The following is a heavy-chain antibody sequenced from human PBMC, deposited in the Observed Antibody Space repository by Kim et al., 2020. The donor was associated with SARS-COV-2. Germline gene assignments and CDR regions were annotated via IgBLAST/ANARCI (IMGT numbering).Heavy chain of an antibody. CDR1: RFTFSSSA. CDR3: AKDVHITSVTFLWYFDL. CDR2: IFGSGNDK. J-gene: IGHJ2*01. D-gene: IGHD2-2*01. Sequence: GGSLRLSCVASRFTFSSSAMTWVRQAPGKGLEWVSTIFGSGNDKYYADAMKGRFVVSRDNSKNPLYQQKNNLRGDDTAIYYGAKDVHITSVTFLWYFDLWGRGSSVTVSS. V-gene: IGHV3-23*01.